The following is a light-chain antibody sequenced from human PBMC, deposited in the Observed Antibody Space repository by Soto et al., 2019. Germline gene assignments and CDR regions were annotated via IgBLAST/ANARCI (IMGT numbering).Light chain of an antibody. CDR3: ILRRESPIP. CDR2: KVS. Sequence: MMCQCKSVLPVMRGQRAYISCRSGQSLVYSDGNTYLNLFHQRPDQSPRRLIYKVSNRDSGVPDRFSGSGSRTDLTQKIRRVEPDDVGVYQCILRRESPIPIGQGTRLEIK. J-gene: IGKJ5*01. V-gene: IGKV2-30*01. CDR1: QSLVYSDGNTY.